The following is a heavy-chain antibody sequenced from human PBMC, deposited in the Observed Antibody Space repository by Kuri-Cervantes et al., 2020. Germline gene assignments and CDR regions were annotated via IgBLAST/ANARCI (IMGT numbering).Heavy chain of an antibody. V-gene: IGHV1-3*01. J-gene: IGHJ6*03. CDR1: GYTFTSYA. Sequence: ASVKVSCKASGYTFTSYAMHWVRQAPGQRLEWMGWINAGNGNTKYSQKFQGRVTITRDKSTSTAYMELSSLRSEDTAVYYCASQKQQLVWPPRRDYYMDVWGKGTTVTVSS. D-gene: IGHD6-13*01. CDR2: INAGNGNT. CDR3: ASQKQQLVWPPRRDYYMDV.